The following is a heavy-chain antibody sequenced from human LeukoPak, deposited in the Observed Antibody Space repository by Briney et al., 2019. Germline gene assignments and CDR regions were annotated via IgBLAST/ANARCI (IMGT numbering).Heavy chain of an antibody. V-gene: IGHV2-70*11. D-gene: IGHD1-26*01. CDR3: ARTDSGSYSGAFDI. J-gene: IGHJ4*02. Sequence: SGPTLVNPTQTLTLTCTFSGFSLSTSGMCVSWIRQPPGKALEWLARIDWDDDKYYSTSLKTRLTISKDTSKNQVVLTMTNMDPVDTATYYCARTDSGSYSGAFDIWGQGTLVTVSS. CDR2: IDWDDDK. CDR1: GFSLSTSGMC.